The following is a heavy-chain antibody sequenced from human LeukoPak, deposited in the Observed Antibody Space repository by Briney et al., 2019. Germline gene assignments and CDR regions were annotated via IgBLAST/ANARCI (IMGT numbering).Heavy chain of an antibody. CDR1: GFTFSSYW. CDR2: ISYDGSNK. V-gene: IGHV3-30-3*01. J-gene: IGHJ4*02. D-gene: IGHD1-26*01. Sequence: RGSLRLSCAASGFTFSSYWMSWVRQAPGKGLEWVAVISYDGSNKYYADSVKGRFTISRDNSKNTLYLQMNSLRAEDTAVYYCARDREGATDYFDYWGQGTLVTVSS. CDR3: ARDREGATDYFDY.